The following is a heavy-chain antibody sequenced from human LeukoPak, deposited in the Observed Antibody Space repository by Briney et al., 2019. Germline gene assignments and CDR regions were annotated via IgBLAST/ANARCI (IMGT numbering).Heavy chain of an antibody. CDR3: AKCGAYRSYDY. V-gene: IGHV3-30*18. Sequence: GGSLRLSCAASGFTFSSYGMHWVRQAPGNGLEWVAVISYDGSNKYYADSVKGRFTISRDNSKNTLYLQMNSLRAEDTAVYYCAKCGAYRSYDYWGQGILVIVSS. D-gene: IGHD2-21*01. J-gene: IGHJ4*02. CDR2: ISYDGSNK. CDR1: GFTFSSYG.